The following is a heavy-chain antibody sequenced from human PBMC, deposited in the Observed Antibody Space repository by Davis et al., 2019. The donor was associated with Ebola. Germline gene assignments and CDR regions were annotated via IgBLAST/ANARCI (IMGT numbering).Heavy chain of an antibody. CDR2: INPNDGRT. D-gene: IGHD5-12*01. V-gene: IGHV1-46*03. CDR3: TTPGGQDSGYDVFDI. J-gene: IGHJ3*02. CDR1: RYTFTNYY. Sequence: AASVKVSCKASRYTFTNYYMHWVRQAPGQGLEWMGMINPNDGRTIYAQKFQGRVTVTRDTSTTTVYMDLSSLRSEDTALYYCTTPGGQDSGYDVFDIWGQGKMVTVSS.